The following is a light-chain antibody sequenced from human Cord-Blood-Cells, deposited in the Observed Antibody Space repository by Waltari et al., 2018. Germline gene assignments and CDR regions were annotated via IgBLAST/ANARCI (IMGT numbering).Light chain of an antibody. Sequence: DIVMTQSPDSLGVSLGERATINCRSSKSVLYSSNNKTYLAWYQQKPGQPPKLLIYWASTRESGVPDRFSGSGSGTDFTLTISSLQAEDVAVYYCQQYYSTPPTFGQGTKVEIK. J-gene: IGKJ1*01. CDR1: KSVLYSSNNKTY. CDR2: WAS. V-gene: IGKV4-1*01. CDR3: QQYYSTPPT.